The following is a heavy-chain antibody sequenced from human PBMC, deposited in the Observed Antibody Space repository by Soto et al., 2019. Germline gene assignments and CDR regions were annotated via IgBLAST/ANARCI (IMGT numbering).Heavy chain of an antibody. D-gene: IGHD6-13*01. J-gene: IGHJ3*02. CDR3: AMQKSYSSRVAAFDI. CDR2: IYPGDSDT. Sequence: PGESLKISCKGSGYSFTSYWIGWVRQMPGKGLEWMGIIYPGDSDTRYSPSFQGQVTISADKSISTAYLQWSSLKASDTAMYYCAMQKSYSSRVAAFDIWGPGTMVTVSS. CDR1: GYSFTSYW. V-gene: IGHV5-51*01.